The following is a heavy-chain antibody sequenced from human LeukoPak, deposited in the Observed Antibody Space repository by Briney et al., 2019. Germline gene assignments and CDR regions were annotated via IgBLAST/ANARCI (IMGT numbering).Heavy chain of an antibody. V-gene: IGHV3-30*03. Sequence: PGGSLRLSCAASGFTFSSYGMHWVRQAPGKGLEWVAIISYDGSNKYYADSVKGRFTISRDNSKNTLYLQMNSLRADDTAVYYCARRHGGDYYMDIWGKGTTVTVSS. D-gene: IGHD3-10*01. CDR2: ISYDGSNK. CDR1: GFTFSSYG. CDR3: ARRHGGDYYMDI. J-gene: IGHJ6*03.